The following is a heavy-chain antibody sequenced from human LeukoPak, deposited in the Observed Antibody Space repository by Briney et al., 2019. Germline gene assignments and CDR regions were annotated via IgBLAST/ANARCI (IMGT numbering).Heavy chain of an antibody. CDR1: GFTFPSPA. J-gene: IGHJ4*02. CDR3: AAHVDTAMVVAAYYFDY. CDR2: IVVGSGNT. Sequence: GASVKVSCKASGFTFPSPAWHWWRQPRGQPLKWKGWIVVGSGNTNYAQKFQERVTITRDMSTSTAYMELSSLRSEDTAVYYCAAHVDTAMVVAAYYFDYWGQGTLVTVSS. V-gene: IGHV1-58*01. D-gene: IGHD5-18*01.